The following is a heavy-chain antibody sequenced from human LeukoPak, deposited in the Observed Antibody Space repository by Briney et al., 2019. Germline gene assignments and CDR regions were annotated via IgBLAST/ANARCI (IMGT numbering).Heavy chain of an antibody. D-gene: IGHD1-26*01. Sequence: SETLSPTCTVSGGSISSYYWSWIRQPPGKGLEWIGYIYYSGSTNYNPSLKSRVTISVDTSKNQFSLKLSSVTAADTAVYYCAKGGYSGSYLINWFDPWGQGTLVTVSS. CDR3: AKGGYSGSYLINWFDP. V-gene: IGHV4-59*01. J-gene: IGHJ5*02. CDR2: IYYSGST. CDR1: GGSISSYY.